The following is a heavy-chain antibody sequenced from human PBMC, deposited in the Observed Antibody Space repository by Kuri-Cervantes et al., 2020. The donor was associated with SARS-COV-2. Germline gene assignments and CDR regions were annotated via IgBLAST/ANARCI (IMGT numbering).Heavy chain of an antibody. J-gene: IGHJ4*02. D-gene: IGHD4-17*01. CDR2: ISGSSSRI. CDR3: ARDEDYAFDY. Sequence: GESLKISCAASGFTFSSYWMHWVRQAPGKGLVWVSYISGSSSRIYYADSVKGRFTISRDYAKNSVYLQMKSLRAEDTAVYYCARDEDYAFDYWGQGTLVTVSS. V-gene: IGHV3-48*01. CDR1: GFTFSSYW.